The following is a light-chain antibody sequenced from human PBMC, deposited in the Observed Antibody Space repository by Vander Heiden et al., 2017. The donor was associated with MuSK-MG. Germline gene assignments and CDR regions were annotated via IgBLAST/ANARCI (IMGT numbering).Light chain of an antibody. CDR2: EVS. CDR1: SSDVGGYHY. V-gene: IGLV2-14*01. J-gene: IGLJ3*02. Sequence: QSALTQPASVSGSPGQPITIPCTGTSSDVGGYHYVSWYQQHPGKAPKLMIYEVSNRPSGVSNRFSGSKSGNTASLSISGLQAEDEAEYYCSTNTSGSTGVFGGGTKLTVL. CDR3: STNTSGSTGV.